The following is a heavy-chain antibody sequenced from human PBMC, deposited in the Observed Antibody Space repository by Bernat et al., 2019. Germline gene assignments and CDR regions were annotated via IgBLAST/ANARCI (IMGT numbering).Heavy chain of an antibody. J-gene: IGHJ6*02. Sequence: EVPLVETGGGLVEPGGSLRRSCAASGFTLSTSWMLWVRQAPGKGLVWVSRITGDGSSTIYAYSVKRRFTISSDNAKNTLNLQMNNVRAEDADVYYCARDRSYTMDVWGQGTTVTVSS. CDR1: GFTLSTSW. CDR3: ARDRSYTMDV. V-gene: IGHV3-74*01. CDR2: ITGDGSST. D-gene: IGHD4-11*01.